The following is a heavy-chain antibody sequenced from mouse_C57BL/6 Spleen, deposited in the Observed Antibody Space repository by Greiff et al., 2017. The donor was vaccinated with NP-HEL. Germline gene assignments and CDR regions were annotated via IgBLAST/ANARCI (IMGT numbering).Heavy chain of an antibody. J-gene: IGHJ1*03. Sequence: EVQGVESGGGLVKPGGSLKLSCAASGFTFSDYGMHWVRQAPEKGLEWVAYISSGSSTIYYEDTVKGRFTISRDNAKNTLFLQMTSLRSEDTAMYYCARIRGYSNWYFDVWGTGTTVTVSS. D-gene: IGHD2-5*01. CDR3: ARIRGYSNWYFDV. CDR1: GFTFSDYG. CDR2: ISSGSSTI. V-gene: IGHV5-17*01.